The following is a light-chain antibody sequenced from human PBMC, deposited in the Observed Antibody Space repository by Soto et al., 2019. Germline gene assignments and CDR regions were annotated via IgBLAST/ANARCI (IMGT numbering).Light chain of an antibody. CDR1: SSDVGGFNY. J-gene: IGLJ1*01. V-gene: IGLV2-14*03. CDR3: ASYTTSSPYV. CDR2: DVS. Sequence: QSVLTQPASVSGSPGQAIAISCTGTSSDVGGFNYVSWYQQHPGKAPKFMIYDVSSRPSGVSDRFSGSKSGNTASLTISGLQAEDEADYYCASYTTSSPYVFGTGTKVTAL.